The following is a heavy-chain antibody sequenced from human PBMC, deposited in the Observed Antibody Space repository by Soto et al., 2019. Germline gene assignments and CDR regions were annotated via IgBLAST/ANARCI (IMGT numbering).Heavy chain of an antibody. CDR2: ISYDRSNK. J-gene: IGHJ4*02. CDR3: AKGAVVWFGELLPHLDY. D-gene: IGHD3-10*01. Sequence: QVQLVESGGGVVQPGRSLRLSCAASGFTFSSYGMHWVRQAPGKGLEWVAVISYDRSNKYYADSVKGRFTISRDNSKNTLYLQMNSLRAEDTAVYYCAKGAVVWFGELLPHLDYWGQGTLVTVSS. CDR1: GFTFSSYG. V-gene: IGHV3-30*18.